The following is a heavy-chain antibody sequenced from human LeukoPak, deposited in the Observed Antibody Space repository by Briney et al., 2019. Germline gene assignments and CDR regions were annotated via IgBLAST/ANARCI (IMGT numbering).Heavy chain of an antibody. Sequence: GGSLRLSCAASGFTVSSNYMSWVRQAPGKGLECVSVIYSGGITYYADSVKGRFTISRDNSKNTLYLQMNSLRAEDTAVYYCARATAGTVMAVDYWGQGTLVTVSS. D-gene: IGHD6-13*01. J-gene: IGHJ4*02. CDR3: ARATAGTVMAVDY. CDR2: IYSGGIT. CDR1: GFTVSSNY. V-gene: IGHV3-53*01.